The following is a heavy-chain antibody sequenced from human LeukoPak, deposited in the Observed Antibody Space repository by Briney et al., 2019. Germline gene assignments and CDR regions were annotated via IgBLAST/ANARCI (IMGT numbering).Heavy chain of an antibody. CDR2: INPNSGGT. Sequence: ASVKVSCKASGYTFTGYYMHWVRQAPGQGLEWMGWINPNSGGTNYAQKFQGRVTMTRDTSISTAYTELSRLRSDDTAVYYCARDRRTEYRIGYMDVWGKGTTVTVSS. D-gene: IGHD2-2*01. CDR1: GYTFTGYY. CDR3: ARDRRTEYRIGYMDV. V-gene: IGHV1-2*02. J-gene: IGHJ6*03.